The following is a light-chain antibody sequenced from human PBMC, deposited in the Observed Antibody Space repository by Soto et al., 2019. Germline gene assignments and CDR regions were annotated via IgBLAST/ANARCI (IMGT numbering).Light chain of an antibody. CDR1: SSDIGTYNR. CDR3: SSYTTRSSVDV. CDR2: EVS. V-gene: IGLV2-18*02. J-gene: IGLJ1*01. Sequence: QSALTQPPSVSGSPGQSVTISCTGTSSDIGTYNRVSWYQQTPGTAPKLIIFEVSLRPSGVPDRFSGSKSGNTASLTISGLQAEYEADYYCSSYTTRSSVDVFGAGTKLTVL.